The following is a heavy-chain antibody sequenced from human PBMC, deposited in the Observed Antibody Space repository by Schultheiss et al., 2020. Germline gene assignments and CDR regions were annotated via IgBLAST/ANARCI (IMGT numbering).Heavy chain of an antibody. V-gene: IGHV1-46*01. D-gene: IGHD6-19*01. CDR3: ARSSPSLIDY. CDR2: INPSGGST. J-gene: IGHJ4*02. CDR1: GGTFSSYA. Sequence: ASVKVSCKASGGTFSSYAISWVRQAPGQGLEWMGIINPSGGSTSYAQKFQGRVTMTRDTSTSTVYMELSSLRSEDTAVYYCARSSPSLIDYWGQGTLVTVSS.